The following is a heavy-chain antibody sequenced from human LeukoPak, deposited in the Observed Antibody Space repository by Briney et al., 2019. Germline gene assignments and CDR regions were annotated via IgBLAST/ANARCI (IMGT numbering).Heavy chain of an antibody. V-gene: IGHV3-23*01. D-gene: IGHD3-22*01. J-gene: IGHJ4*02. CDR3: AKTYYDSSGYYYDDPLDY. CDR1: GFRFSTYG. CDR2: ISGSGDTT. Sequence: GGTLRLSCAASGFRFSTYGMSWVRQAPGKGLEWASAISGSGDTTNYADSVKGRFTISRDNSKNTLYLQMNSLRAEDTAVYYCAKTYYDSSGYYYDDPLDYWGQGTLVTVSS.